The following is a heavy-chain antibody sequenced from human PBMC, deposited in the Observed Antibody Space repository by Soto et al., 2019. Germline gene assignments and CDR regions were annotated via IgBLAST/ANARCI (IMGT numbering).Heavy chain of an antibody. CDR2: IWYDGSNK. J-gene: IGHJ3*02. D-gene: IGHD1-26*01. Sequence: LGGSLRLSCAASGFTFSSYGMHWVRQAPGKGLEWVAVIWYDGSNKYYADSVKGRFTISRDNSKNTLYLQMNSLRAEDTAVYYCARGGAAHDAFDIWGQGTMVTVSS. CDR1: GFTFSSYG. V-gene: IGHV3-33*01. CDR3: ARGGAAHDAFDI.